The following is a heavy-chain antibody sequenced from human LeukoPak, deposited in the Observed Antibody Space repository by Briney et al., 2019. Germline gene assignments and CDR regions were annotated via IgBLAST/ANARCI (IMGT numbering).Heavy chain of an antibody. CDR3: ATQGSSQY. CDR2: IRYSESA. Sequence: SETLSLTCPVSGDSVSSTNHYWGCIRQPPGRGLEWIASIRYSESAYYSPSLKSRATISVDTSKNQFSLRLRSLTATDTAVYYCATQGSSQYWGQGTLVTVSS. V-gene: IGHV4-39*01. J-gene: IGHJ4*02. D-gene: IGHD2-2*01. CDR1: GDSVSSTNHY.